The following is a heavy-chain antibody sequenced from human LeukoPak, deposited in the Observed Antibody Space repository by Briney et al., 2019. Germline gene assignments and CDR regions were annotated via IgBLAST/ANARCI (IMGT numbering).Heavy chain of an antibody. V-gene: IGHV1-2*02. J-gene: IGHJ6*02. Sequence: ASVKVSCKASGYTFTGHYMHCVRQAPGHGLEWMVWINPNSGGTNYAQKFQGRVTMTRDTSISTAYMELSRLRSDDTAVYYCARIYGSGSYSSHYYYGMDVWGQGTTVTVSS. CDR3: ARIYGSGSYSSHYYYGMDV. D-gene: IGHD3-10*01. CDR1: GYTFTGHY. CDR2: INPNSGGT.